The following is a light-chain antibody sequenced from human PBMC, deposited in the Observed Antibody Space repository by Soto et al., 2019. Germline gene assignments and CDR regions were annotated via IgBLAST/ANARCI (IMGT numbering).Light chain of an antibody. CDR1: QSVGKYI. J-gene: IGKJ1*01. V-gene: IGKV3-15*01. Sequence: IVLTQCPGTLSLSPGESGTLSCRESQSVGKYILAWYQHKPGQAPRLLIYGASTRATGIPARFSGSGSATDFTLTISSLQSEDFAVYYCQQYNNWPPWTFGQGTKVDIK. CDR2: GAS. CDR3: QQYNNWPPWT.